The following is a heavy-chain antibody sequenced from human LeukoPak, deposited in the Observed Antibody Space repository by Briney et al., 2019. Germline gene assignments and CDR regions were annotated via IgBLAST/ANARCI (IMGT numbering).Heavy chain of an antibody. J-gene: IGHJ4*02. CDR2: IWYDGSNK. Sequence: PGGSLRLSCAASGFIFSNYGMHWVRQAPGKGLEWVALIWYDGSNKYYTDSVKGRLTISRDNSKNTLYLQMNSLRAEDTAVYYCAKDPLGFQRGAWGQGTLVTVSS. CDR1: GFIFSNYG. CDR3: AKDPLGFQRGA. V-gene: IGHV3-33*06. D-gene: IGHD4/OR15-4a*01.